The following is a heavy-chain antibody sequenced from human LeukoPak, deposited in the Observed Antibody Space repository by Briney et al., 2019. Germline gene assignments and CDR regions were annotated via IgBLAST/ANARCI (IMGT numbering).Heavy chain of an antibody. J-gene: IGHJ4*02. CDR2: INTNTGNP. Sequence: ASVKVSCKASGYTFTSYDINWVRQAPGQGLEWMGWINTNTGNPTYAQGFTGRFVFSLDTSVSTAYLQISSLKAEDTAVYYCARGVPMVRGVMPDYWGQGTLVTVSS. V-gene: IGHV7-4-1*02. CDR3: ARGVPMVRGVMPDY. D-gene: IGHD3-10*01. CDR1: GYTFTSYD.